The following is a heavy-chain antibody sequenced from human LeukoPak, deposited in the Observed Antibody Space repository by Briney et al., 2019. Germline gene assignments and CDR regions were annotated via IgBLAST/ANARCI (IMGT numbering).Heavy chain of an antibody. CDR2: IYTSGST. D-gene: IGHD3-22*01. CDR1: GGSISSYY. Sequence: PSETLSLTCTVSGGSISSYYWSWIRQPAGKGLEWIGRIYTSGSTNYNPSLKSRVTMSVDTSKNQFSLKLSSVTAADTAVYYCARYGDSSGYSPYAFDIWGQGTMVTVSS. J-gene: IGHJ3*02. CDR3: ARYGDSSGYSPYAFDI. V-gene: IGHV4-4*07.